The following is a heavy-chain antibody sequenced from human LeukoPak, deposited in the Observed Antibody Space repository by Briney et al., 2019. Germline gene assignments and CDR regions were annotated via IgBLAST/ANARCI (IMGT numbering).Heavy chain of an antibody. J-gene: IGHJ4*02. D-gene: IGHD3-16*01. CDR1: CYSISNGFY. CDR3: AREYDYVWIF. V-gene: IGHV4-38-2*01. Sequence: SETLSLTCAVSCYSISNGFYWGWIRQPPGKGLEYIGSIHHSGATYYNPSLKSRLTISVDTSKNQFSLKLSSVTAADTAMYYCAREYDYVWIFWGQGTLVTVSS. CDR2: IHHSGAT.